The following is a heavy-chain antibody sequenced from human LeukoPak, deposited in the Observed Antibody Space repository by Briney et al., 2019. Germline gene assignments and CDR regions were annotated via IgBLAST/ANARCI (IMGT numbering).Heavy chain of an antibody. CDR2: ISDSSHAI. V-gene: IGHV3-48*02. D-gene: IGHD3-16*02. CDR3: AIGDSLGELSSSFEH. Sequence: PGGSLRLSCAASGFTFSSYSMIWVRQAPGKGLEWVSYISDSSHAIYHADSVKGRFTISRDNAKDSLYLQMNSLRDEDTAVYYCAIGDSLGELSSSFEHWGQGTLVTVSS. CDR1: GFTFSSYS. J-gene: IGHJ4*02.